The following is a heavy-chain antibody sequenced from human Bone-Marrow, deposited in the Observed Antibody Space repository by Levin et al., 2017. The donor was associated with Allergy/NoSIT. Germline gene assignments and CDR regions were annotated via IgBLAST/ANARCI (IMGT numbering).Heavy chain of an antibody. D-gene: IGHD3-10*01. V-gene: IGHV4-30-2*01. J-gene: IGHJ5*02. CDR3: ARGDGAGSYTWFDP. CDR2: IYHSENT. CDR1: GGSISSGAYS. Sequence: SETLSLTCAVSGGSISSGAYSWSWIRQPPGKGLEWIGYIYHSENTYYNPSLKSRVTISVDSSKNQISLKLSSVTAADTAVYYCARGDGAGSYTWFDPWGQGTLITVSS.